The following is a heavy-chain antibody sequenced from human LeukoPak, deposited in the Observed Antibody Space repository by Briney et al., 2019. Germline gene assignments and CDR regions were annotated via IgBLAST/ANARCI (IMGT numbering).Heavy chain of an antibody. V-gene: IGHV1-18*01. CDR2: ISAYNGNT. CDR1: GYTFTSYA. Sequence: VASVKVSCKASGYTFTSYAMNWVRQAPGQGLEWMGWISAYNGNTNYAQKLQGRVTMTTDTSTSTAYMELRSLRSDDTAVYYCARDYVWGSYRLGFDYWGQGTLVTVSS. CDR3: ARDYVWGSYRLGFDY. J-gene: IGHJ4*02. D-gene: IGHD3-16*02.